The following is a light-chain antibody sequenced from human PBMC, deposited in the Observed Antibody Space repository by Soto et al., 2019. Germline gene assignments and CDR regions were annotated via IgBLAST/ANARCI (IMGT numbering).Light chain of an antibody. CDR1: SSDIGAYNS. V-gene: IGLV2-14*01. CDR3: SSYTTSSTLDVL. CDR2: EVS. Sequence: QSALTQPASVSGSPGQSITISCTGTSSDIGAYNSVSRYQHHPGKAPKLIIYEVSHRPSGVSNRFSGSKSGNTASLTISALQAEDEADYFCSSYTTSSTLDVLFGGGTKLTVL. J-gene: IGLJ3*02.